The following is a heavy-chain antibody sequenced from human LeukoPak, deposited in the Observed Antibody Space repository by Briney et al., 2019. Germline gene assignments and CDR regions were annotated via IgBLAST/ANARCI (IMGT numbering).Heavy chain of an antibody. V-gene: IGHV3-48*03. Sequence: PGGSLRLSCAASGFTFSSYEMNWVRQAPGKGLEWVSYISSSGSTIYYADSVKGRFTISRDNAKNSLYLQMNSLRAEDTAVYYCAKLWFGELSHDAFDIWGQGTMVTVSS. CDR2: ISSSGSTI. J-gene: IGHJ3*02. CDR3: AKLWFGELSHDAFDI. D-gene: IGHD3-10*01. CDR1: GFTFSSYE.